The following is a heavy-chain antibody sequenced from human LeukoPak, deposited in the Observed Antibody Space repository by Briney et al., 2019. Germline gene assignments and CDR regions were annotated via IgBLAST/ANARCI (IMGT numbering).Heavy chain of an antibody. CDR2: IIPILGIA. CDR3: ARELLRKLAFDY. D-gene: IGHD1-1*01. V-gene: IGHV1-69*04. J-gene: IGHJ4*02. Sequence: SVKVSCKASGGTFSSYAISWVRQAPGQGLEWMGRIIPILGIANYAQKFQGRVTITADKSTSTAYMELSSLRSEDTAVYYCARELLRKLAFDYWGQGTLVTVSS. CDR1: GGTFSSYA.